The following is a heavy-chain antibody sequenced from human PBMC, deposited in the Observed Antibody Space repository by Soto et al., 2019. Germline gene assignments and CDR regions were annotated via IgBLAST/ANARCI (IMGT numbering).Heavy chain of an antibody. CDR1: GFTFSSYG. D-gene: IGHD1-26*01. Sequence: GGSLRLSCAASGFTFSSYGMHWVRQAPGKGLEWVAVISYDGSNKYYADSVKGRFTISRDNSKNTLYLQMNSLRAEDTAVYYCAKEGPSGSYGIDLDYYGMDVWGQGTTVTVSS. J-gene: IGHJ6*02. V-gene: IGHV3-30*18. CDR3: AKEGPSGSYGIDLDYYGMDV. CDR2: ISYDGSNK.